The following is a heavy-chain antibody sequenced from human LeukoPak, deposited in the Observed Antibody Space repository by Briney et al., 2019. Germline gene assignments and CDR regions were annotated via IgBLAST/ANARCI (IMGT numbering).Heavy chain of an antibody. V-gene: IGHV3-15*01. CDR3: TTDYWVIVGATKTEYFQH. CDR2: IKSKTDGGTT. CDR1: GFTVSGNY. J-gene: IGHJ1*01. D-gene: IGHD1-26*01. Sequence: PGGSLRLSCAVSGFTVSGNYMSWVRQAPGKGLEWVGRIKSKTDGGTTDYAAPVKGRFTISRDDSKNTLYLQMNSLKTEDTAVYYCTTDYWVIVGATKTEYFQHWGQGTLVTVSS.